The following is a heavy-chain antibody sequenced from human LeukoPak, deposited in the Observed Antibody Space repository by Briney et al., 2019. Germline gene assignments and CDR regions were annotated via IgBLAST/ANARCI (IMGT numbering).Heavy chain of an antibody. CDR2: MNPNSGNT. D-gene: IGHD3-3*01. CDR3: ARGHWSGYTYNWFDP. V-gene: IGHV1-8*01. J-gene: IGHJ5*02. Sequence: ASVKVSCKTSGYTFTSYDINWVRQTTGQGLEWMGWMNPNSGNTGYAQKFQGRVTMTRTTSMSTAYMELNSLRSEDTAMYYCARGHWSGYTYNWFDPWGQGTLVTVSS. CDR1: GYTFTSYD.